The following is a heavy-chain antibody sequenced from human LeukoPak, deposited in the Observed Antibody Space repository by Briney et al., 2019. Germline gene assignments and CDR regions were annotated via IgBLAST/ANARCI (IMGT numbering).Heavy chain of an antibody. J-gene: IGHJ3*02. V-gene: IGHV4-59*01. Sequence: SETLSLTCTVSGGSISSYYWSWIRQPPGKGLEWIGYIYYSGSTNYNPSLKSRVTISVDTSKNQFSLKLSSVTAADTAVYYCARDTRDYYGSGSYSDAFDIWGQGTMVTVSS. CDR1: GGSISSYY. CDR2: IYYSGST. D-gene: IGHD3-10*01. CDR3: ARDTRDYYGSGSYSDAFDI.